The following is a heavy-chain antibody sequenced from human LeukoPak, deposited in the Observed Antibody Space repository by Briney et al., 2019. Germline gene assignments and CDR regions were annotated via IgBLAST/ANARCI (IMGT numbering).Heavy chain of an antibody. CDR2: IYTSGST. J-gene: IGHJ6*03. D-gene: IGHD1-26*01. Sequence: PSETLSLTCTVSGVSISSYYWSWIRQPAGKGLEWIGRIYTSGSTNYNPSLKSRVTMSVDTSKNQFSLKLSSVTAADTAVYYCARESHRFLWGATLYYYYMDVWGKGTTVTISS. V-gene: IGHV4-4*07. CDR1: GVSISSYY. CDR3: ARESHRFLWGATLYYYYMDV.